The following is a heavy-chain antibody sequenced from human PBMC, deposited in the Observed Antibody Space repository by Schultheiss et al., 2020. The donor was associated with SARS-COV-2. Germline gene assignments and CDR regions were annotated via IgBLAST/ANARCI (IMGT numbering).Heavy chain of an antibody. CDR1: GFTFSSYG. CDR2: ISYDGSNK. Sequence: GGSLRLSCAASGFTFSSYGMHWVRQAPGKGLEWVAVISYDGSNKYYADSVKGRFTISRDNSKNTLYLQMNSLRAEDTAVYYCARGPIVVVPANYYYYMDVWGKGTTVTVSS. D-gene: IGHD2-2*01. CDR3: ARGPIVVVPANYYYYMDV. V-gene: IGHV3-30*19. J-gene: IGHJ6*03.